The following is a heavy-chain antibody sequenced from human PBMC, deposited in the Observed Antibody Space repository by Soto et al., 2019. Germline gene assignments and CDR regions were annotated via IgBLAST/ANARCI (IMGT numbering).Heavy chain of an antibody. CDR2: TYYRSKWYN. CDR1: GDRVSSNSAA. CDR3: ARDSGIKPHHSFDY. J-gene: IGHJ4*02. Sequence: SQTLSLTCAISGDRVSSNSAAWNWIRQSPSRGLEWLGRTYYRSKWYNDYAVSVKSRITINPDTSKNQFSLQLNSVTPEDTAVYYCARDSGIKPHHSFDYWGQGTLVTVSS. D-gene: IGHD3-10*01. V-gene: IGHV6-1*01.